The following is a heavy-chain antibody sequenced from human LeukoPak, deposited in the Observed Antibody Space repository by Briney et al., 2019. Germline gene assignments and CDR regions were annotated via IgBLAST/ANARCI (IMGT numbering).Heavy chain of an antibody. CDR2: ISGSGNNT. J-gene: IGHJ4*02. Sequence: PGGSLRLSCTGSGYSFINFAMSWVRQTPGRGLEWVSSISGSGNNTFYPDSVKGRFAVSRDNSKNTLYLQMHSLRVEDTAIYYCAKHVVRGIMFDYWGQGALVSVSS. CDR3: AKHVVRGIMFDY. CDR1: GYSFINFA. D-gene: IGHD3-10*01. V-gene: IGHV3-23*01.